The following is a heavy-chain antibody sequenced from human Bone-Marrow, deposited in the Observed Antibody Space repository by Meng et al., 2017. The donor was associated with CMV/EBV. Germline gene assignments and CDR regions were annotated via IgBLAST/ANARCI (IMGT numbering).Heavy chain of an antibody. Sequence: GESLKISCAASGFTVSSNYMSWVRQAPGKGLEWVSVIYSGGSSTYYADSVKGRFTISRDNSKNTLYLQMDSLRAEDTAVYYCAKGGYSSGWYDDSTDYWGQGTLVTVSS. D-gene: IGHD6-19*01. CDR2: IYSGGSST. CDR3: AKGGYSSGWYDDSTDY. V-gene: IGHV3-23*03. CDR1: GFTVSSNY. J-gene: IGHJ4*02.